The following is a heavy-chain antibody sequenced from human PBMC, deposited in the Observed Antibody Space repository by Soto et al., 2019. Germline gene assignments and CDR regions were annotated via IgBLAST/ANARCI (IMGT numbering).Heavy chain of an antibody. CDR2: ISSSGSTI. V-gene: IGHV3-48*03. CDR1: GFTFSSYE. CDR3: ARESSYYDFWSGPPYGMDV. Sequence: PGGSRRRSCAASGFTFSSYEMNWVRQAPGKGLEWVSYISSSGSTIYYADSVKGRFTISRDNAKNSLYLQMNSLRAEDTAVYYCARESSYYDFWSGPPYGMDVWGQGTTVTVSS. J-gene: IGHJ6*02. D-gene: IGHD3-3*01.